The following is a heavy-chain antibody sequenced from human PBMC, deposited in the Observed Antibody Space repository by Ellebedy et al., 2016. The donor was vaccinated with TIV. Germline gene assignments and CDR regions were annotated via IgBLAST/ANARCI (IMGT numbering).Heavy chain of an antibody. CDR1: GYIVTNHA. CDR3: ARDKPGGDNWFDP. CDR2: IYPANGDT. V-gene: IGHV1-3*01. J-gene: IGHJ5*02. Sequence: AASVKVSCKASGYIVTNHAIHWVRQAPGQSFEWMGWIYPANGDTKYSQQFQGRVNFTSDTSASTAYMELGSLRSEDTAVYYCARDKPGGDNWFDPWGQGTLVTVSS. D-gene: IGHD3-16*01.